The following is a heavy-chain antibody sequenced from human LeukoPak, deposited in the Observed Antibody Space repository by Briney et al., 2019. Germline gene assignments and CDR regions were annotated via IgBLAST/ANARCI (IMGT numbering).Heavy chain of an antibody. CDR1: GGTFSSYA. Sequence: SVKVSCKASGGTFSSYAISWVRQAPGQGLEWMGGIIPIFGTANYAQKFQGRVTTTADESTSTAYMELSSLRSEDTAVYYCANPGCSYGTFGAFDIWGQGTMVTVSS. V-gene: IGHV1-69*01. CDR3: ANPGCSYGTFGAFDI. CDR2: IIPIFGTA. J-gene: IGHJ3*02. D-gene: IGHD5-18*01.